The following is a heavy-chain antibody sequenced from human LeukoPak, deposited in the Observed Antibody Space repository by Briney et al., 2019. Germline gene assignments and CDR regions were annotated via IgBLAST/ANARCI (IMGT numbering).Heavy chain of an antibody. V-gene: IGHV3-48*01. J-gene: IGHJ6*03. D-gene: IGHD3/OR15-3a*01. CDR3: ARRGIWTDMDV. Sequence: GGSLRLSCAASGFTFSSYSMNWVRQAPGKGLEWVSYISSSSSTIYYADSVKGRFTISRYNAKNSLYLQMNSLRAEDTAVYYCARRGIWTDMDVWGKGTTVTVSS. CDR2: ISSSSSTI. CDR1: GFTFSSYS.